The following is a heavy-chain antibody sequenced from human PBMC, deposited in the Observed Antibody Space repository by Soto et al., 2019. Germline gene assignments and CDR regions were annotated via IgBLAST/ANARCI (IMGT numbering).Heavy chain of an antibody. CDR2: IIPIFGTA. J-gene: IGHJ6*02. D-gene: IGHD1-26*01. Sequence: SVKVSCKASGGTFSSYAVSWVRQAPGQGLEWMGGIIPIFGTANYAQKFQGRVTITADESTSTAYMELSSLRSEDTAVYYCAREGRVGASPLYYGMDVWGQGTTVTVSS. CDR1: GGTFSSYA. CDR3: AREGRVGASPLYYGMDV. V-gene: IGHV1-69*13.